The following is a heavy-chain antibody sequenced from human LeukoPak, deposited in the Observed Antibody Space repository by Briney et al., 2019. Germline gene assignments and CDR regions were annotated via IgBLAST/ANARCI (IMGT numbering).Heavy chain of an antibody. Sequence: PSETLSLTRGVSVDSIDSTNYWSWVRQAPGKGLDWIGEIAHDGTRNYNQSLRSRVAMSFDRPNNYFSLSLTAVTAAHTALYYCPRENRPFCSFAFWGQGVMVTVSS. CDR2: IAHDGTR. CDR3: PRENRPFCSFAF. CDR1: VDSIDSTNY. V-gene: IGHV4-4*02. D-gene: IGHD2-15*01. J-gene: IGHJ4*02.